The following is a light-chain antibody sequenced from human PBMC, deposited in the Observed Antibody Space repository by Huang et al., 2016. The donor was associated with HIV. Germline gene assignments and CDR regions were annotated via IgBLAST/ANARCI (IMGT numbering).Light chain of an antibody. CDR3: QQYYSASIT. Sequence: DIVMTQSPGSLTVSLGERASINCTSSQPLLSTANNKSYLAWYQQKPRQPPKASIYWASNRESGVPERFSGSGFGTDFTLTISSLQAEDVALYYCQQYYSASITFGQGTRVEI. CDR1: QPLLSTANNKSY. J-gene: IGKJ5*01. CDR2: WAS. V-gene: IGKV4-1*01.